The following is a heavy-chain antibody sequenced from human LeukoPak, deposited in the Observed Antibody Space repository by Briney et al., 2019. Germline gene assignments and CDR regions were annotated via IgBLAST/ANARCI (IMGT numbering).Heavy chain of an antibody. D-gene: IGHD3-10*01. V-gene: IGHV3-74*01. CDR3: VRFGEFALDY. CDR2: VNSDGSST. Sequence: GGSLRLSCAVSGFTFRNHWMHWVRQAPGKGLVWVSRVNSDGSSTRYADSVKGRFTISRDNAKNTLYLQMNSLRAEDTAVYYCVRFGEFALDYWGQGTVATVSS. CDR1: GFTFRNHW. J-gene: IGHJ4*02.